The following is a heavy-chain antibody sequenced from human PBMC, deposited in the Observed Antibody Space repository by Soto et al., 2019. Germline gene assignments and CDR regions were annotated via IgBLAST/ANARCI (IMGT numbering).Heavy chain of an antibody. CDR1: GFTFRTYG. D-gene: IGHD1-26*01. Sequence: SGGSLRLSCAASGFTFRTYGMTWVRQAPGKGLQWVSSVGGGGSTYYADSVKGRFTISRDNSKNTLYLQMSSLRAEDTAIYYCAKGGIVGATGSFADSWGQGTLVTVSS. CDR3: AKGGIVGATGSFADS. V-gene: IGHV3-23*01. CDR2: VGGGGST. J-gene: IGHJ5*01.